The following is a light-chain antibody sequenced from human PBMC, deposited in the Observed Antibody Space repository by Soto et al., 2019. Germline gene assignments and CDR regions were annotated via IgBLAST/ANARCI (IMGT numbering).Light chain of an antibody. V-gene: IGLV2-14*01. Sequence: QPVLTQPASVSGSPGQSITISCTGTRSDIGTYNYVSWYQQHPGKVPKLMIYEVSNRPSGVSNRFSGSKSGNTASLAISGLQAEDEADYYCSSYTTSSTQVFGGRTKLTVL. CDR2: EVS. CDR1: RSDIGTYNY. J-gene: IGLJ3*02. CDR3: SSYTTSSTQV.